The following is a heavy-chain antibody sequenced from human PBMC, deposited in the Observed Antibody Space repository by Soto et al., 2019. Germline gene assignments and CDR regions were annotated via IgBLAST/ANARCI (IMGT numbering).Heavy chain of an antibody. CDR3: AKIAAAGPYYYYYGMDV. D-gene: IGHD6-13*01. V-gene: IGHV3-23*01. Sequence: GGSLRLSCAASGFTFSSYAMSWVRQAPGKGLEWVSAISGSGGSTYYADSVKGRFTISRDNSKKTLYLQMNSLRAEDTAVYYCAKIAAAGPYYYYYGMDVWGQGTTVTVSS. CDR2: ISGSGGST. CDR1: GFTFSSYA. J-gene: IGHJ6*02.